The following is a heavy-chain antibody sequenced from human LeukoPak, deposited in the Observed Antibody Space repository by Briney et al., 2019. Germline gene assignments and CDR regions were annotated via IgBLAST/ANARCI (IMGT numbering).Heavy chain of an antibody. J-gene: IGHJ4*02. D-gene: IGHD3-22*01. CDR3: ARRDSSGYQFDY. CDR2: IDFSGSI. V-gene: IGHV4-39*01. Sequence: SETLSLTCTVSGGSISSSSYYWGWIRQPPGKGLEWIGNIDFSGSIYYNPSLKSRVTISVDTSKNQFSLKLSSVTAADTAVYYCARRDSSGYQFDYWGQGTLVTVSS. CDR1: GGSISSSSYY.